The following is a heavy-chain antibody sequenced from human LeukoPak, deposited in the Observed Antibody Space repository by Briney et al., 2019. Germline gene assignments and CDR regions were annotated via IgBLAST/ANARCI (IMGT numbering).Heavy chain of an antibody. CDR2: ISGSGDNT. J-gene: IGHJ4*02. V-gene: IGHV3-23*01. Sequence: PGGSLRLSCAASGFTFANYAMSWARQTPGKGLEWVSTISGSGDNTYYADSVKGRFTISRGNSKHTLYLQMNSLRAEDTAIYYCAKDVRSSGWFEEFWGQGTLVTVSS. CDR1: GFTFANYA. CDR3: AKDVRSSGWFEEF. D-gene: IGHD6-19*01.